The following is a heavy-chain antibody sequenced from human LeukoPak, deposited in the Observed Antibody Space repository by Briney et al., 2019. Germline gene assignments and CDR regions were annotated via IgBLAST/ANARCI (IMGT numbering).Heavy chain of an antibody. D-gene: IGHD2-2*01. CDR1: GYTFTSYG. Sequence: ASVKVSFKASGYTFTSYGISWVRQAPGQGLEWMGWISAYNGNTNYAQKLQGRVTMTTDTSTSTAYMELRSLRSDDTAVYYCARDWYCSSTSCSPFDYWGQGTLVTVSS. V-gene: IGHV1-18*01. CDR3: ARDWYCSSTSCSPFDY. J-gene: IGHJ4*02. CDR2: ISAYNGNT.